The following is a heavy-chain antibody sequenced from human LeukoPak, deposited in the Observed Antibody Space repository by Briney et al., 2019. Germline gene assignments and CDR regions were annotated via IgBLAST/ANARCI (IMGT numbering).Heavy chain of an antibody. V-gene: IGHV3-48*04. CDR3: ARPRRGAYMDV. J-gene: IGHJ6*03. Sequence: GGSLRLSCTASVFTFSSYSMSWVRQAPGKGLEWLSYISTSGNNIYYADSVKGRFTISRDNAKNSLHLQMNSLRAEDTAVYYCARPRRGAYMDVWGKGTTVTVSS. CDR2: ISTSGNNI. D-gene: IGHD3-10*01. CDR1: VFTFSSYS.